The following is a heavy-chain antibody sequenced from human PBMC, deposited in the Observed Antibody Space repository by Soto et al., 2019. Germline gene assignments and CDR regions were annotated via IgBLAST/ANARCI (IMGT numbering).Heavy chain of an antibody. Sequence: QVQLVESGGGVVQPGRSLRLSCAASGFTFSSYAMHWVRQAPGKGLEWVAVISYDGSNKYYADSVKGRFTISRDNSKNTLYLQMNSLRAEDTAVYYCARDRWGKSYYYYGMDVWGQGTTVTVSS. V-gene: IGHV3-30-3*01. CDR1: GFTFSSYA. J-gene: IGHJ6*02. D-gene: IGHD7-27*01. CDR2: ISYDGSNK. CDR3: ARDRWGKSYYYYGMDV.